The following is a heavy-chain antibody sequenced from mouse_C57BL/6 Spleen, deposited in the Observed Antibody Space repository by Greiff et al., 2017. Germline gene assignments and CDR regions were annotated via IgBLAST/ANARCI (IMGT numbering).Heavy chain of an antibody. J-gene: IGHJ1*03. CDR3: ARLYCSNSYWYFEV. CDR2: IYPGDGDT. Sequence: VQLQQSGPELVKPGASVKISCKASGYAFSSSWMNWVKQRPGKGLEWIGRIYPGDGDTNYNGKFKGKATLTADKSSSTAYMQLSSLTSEDSAVYFCARLYCSNSYWYFEVGGTGTTVTVAS. CDR1: GYAFSSSW. D-gene: IGHD2-5*01. V-gene: IGHV1-82*01.